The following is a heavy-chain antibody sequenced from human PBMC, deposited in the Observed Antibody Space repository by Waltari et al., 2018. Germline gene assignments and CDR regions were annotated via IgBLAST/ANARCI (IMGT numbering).Heavy chain of an antibody. V-gene: IGHV4-39*01. CDR2: IYYSGST. J-gene: IGHJ3*02. Sequence: QPPGKGLEWIGSIYYSGSTYYNPSLKSRVTISVDTSKNQFSLKLSSVTAADTAVYYCARHESSFITMIVVVADAFDIWGQGTMVTVSS. D-gene: IGHD3-22*01. CDR3: ARHESSFITMIVVVADAFDI.